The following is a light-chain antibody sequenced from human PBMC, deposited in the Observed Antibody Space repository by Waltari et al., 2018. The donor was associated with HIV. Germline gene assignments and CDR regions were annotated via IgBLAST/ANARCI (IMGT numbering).Light chain of an antibody. V-gene: IGKV1-33*01. CDR2: DAS. J-gene: IGKJ3*01. Sequence: IQMTQSPSSLSASVGDRVTITCQASQDITSYLNWYQQKPGKAPKLLIYDASDLETGVPSRFSGSGSGTDFTFTISSLQPADIATYYCQQSESVPVTFGPGTKVEIK. CDR3: QQSESVPVT. CDR1: QDITSY.